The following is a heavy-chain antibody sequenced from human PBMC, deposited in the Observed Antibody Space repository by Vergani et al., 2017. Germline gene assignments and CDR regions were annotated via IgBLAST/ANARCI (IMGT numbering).Heavy chain of an antibody. CDR3: ARGNSGGYYDSSGLIDY. J-gene: IGHJ4*02. CDR2: IYYSGST. Sequence: QVQLQESGPGLVKPSQTLSLTCTVSGGSISSGDYYWSWIRQPPGKGLEWIGYIYYSGSTYYNPSLKSRVTISVDTSKNQFSLKLSSVTAADTAVDYCARGNSGGYYDSSGLIDYWGQGTLVTVSS. V-gene: IGHV4-30-4*08. CDR1: GGSISSGDYY. D-gene: IGHD3-22*01.